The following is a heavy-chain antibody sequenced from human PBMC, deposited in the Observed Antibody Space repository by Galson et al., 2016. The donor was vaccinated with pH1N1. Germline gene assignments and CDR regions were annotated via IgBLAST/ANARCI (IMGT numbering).Heavy chain of an antibody. V-gene: IGHV3-7*01. J-gene: IGHJ5*02. CDR3: VRAIALADSS. CDR1: GFTLSNYW. CDR2: INQDGSQK. D-gene: IGHD6-19*01. Sequence: LRLSCAASGFTLSNYWMSWVRQAPGKGLEWVANINQDGSQKYFMDSVKGRFAISRDNTKNSLSLQMNSLRAEDTAVYYCVRAIALADSSWGQGTLVTVPS.